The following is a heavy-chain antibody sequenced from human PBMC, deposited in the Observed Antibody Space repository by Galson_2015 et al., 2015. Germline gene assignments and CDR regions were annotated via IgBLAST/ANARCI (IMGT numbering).Heavy chain of an antibody. D-gene: IGHD3-9*01. CDR1: GDSVSSNSAA. Sequence: CAISGDSVSSNSAAWNWIRQSPSRGLEWLGRTYYRSKWYNDYAVSVKSRITINPDTSKNQFSLQLNSVTPEDTAVYYCARDRGDYDILTGPSGWFDPWGQGTLVTVSS. CDR3: ARDRGDYDILTGPSGWFDP. CDR2: TYYRSKWYN. V-gene: IGHV6-1*01. J-gene: IGHJ5*02.